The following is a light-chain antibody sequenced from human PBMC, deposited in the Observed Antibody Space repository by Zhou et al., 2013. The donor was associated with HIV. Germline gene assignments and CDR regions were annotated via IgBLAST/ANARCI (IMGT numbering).Light chain of an antibody. CDR2: GAS. V-gene: IGKV1-8*01. Sequence: AIRITQSPSSLSASTGDRVTITCRASQGISSYLAWYQQKPGKAPKLLIYGASTLQSGVPSRFSGSGSGTDFTLTISSLQPEDFAIYYCLQDYNYPRTFGQGTKVEIK. CDR1: QGISSY. J-gene: IGKJ1*01. CDR3: LQDYNYPRT.